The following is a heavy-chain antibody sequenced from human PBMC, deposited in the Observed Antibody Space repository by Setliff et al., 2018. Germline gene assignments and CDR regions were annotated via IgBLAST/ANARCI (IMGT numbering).Heavy chain of an antibody. CDR1: GYTFTNYG. J-gene: IGHJ3*01. V-gene: IGHV1-18*01. CDR3: ARFGGSCSSSSCYASDL. CDR2: IITNTGKT. D-gene: IGHD2-2*01. Sequence: ASVKVSCKASGYTFTNYGFTWVRRAPGQGPEWMGMIITNTGKTSYPKKFQGRVTMTTDTYTGTGYMELRSLTSDDTAVYFCARFGGSCSSSSCYASDLWGQGTMVTVS.